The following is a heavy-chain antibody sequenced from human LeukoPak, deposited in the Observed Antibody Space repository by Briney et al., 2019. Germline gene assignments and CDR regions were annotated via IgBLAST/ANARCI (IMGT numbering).Heavy chain of an antibody. J-gene: IGHJ4*02. CDR1: GFTFSSHS. V-gene: IGHV3-21*01. Sequence: GGSLRLSCVAYGFTFSSHSMNWVRQAPGKGLEWVSSISSSSSYIYYADSAKGRFTISRDNAKNSLYLQMNSLRAEDTAVYYCARDLKDIVVVTAMAVGFDYWGQGTLVTV. D-gene: IGHD2-21*02. CDR2: ISSSSSYI. CDR3: ARDLKDIVVVTAMAVGFDY.